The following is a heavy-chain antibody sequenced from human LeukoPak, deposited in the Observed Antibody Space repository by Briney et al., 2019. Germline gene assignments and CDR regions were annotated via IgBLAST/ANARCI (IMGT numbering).Heavy chain of an antibody. V-gene: IGHV4-59*08. J-gene: IGHJ4*02. CDR3: ARHYSSSSDFDY. CDR2: IYYSGTT. D-gene: IGHD6-6*01. CDR1: DGSISSYY. Sequence: PSETLSLTCTVSDGSISSYYWSWIRQPPGKGLEWIGYIYYSGTTNYNPSLKSRVTISVDTSKNQFSLKLSSVTAADTAVYYCARHYSSSSDFDYWGQGTLVTVSS.